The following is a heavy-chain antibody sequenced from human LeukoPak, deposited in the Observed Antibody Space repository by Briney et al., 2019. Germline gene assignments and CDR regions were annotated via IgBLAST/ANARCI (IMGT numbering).Heavy chain of an antibody. V-gene: IGHV4-39*01. Sequence: SETLSLTCTVSGGSISSDSYYWGWIRQPPGKGLEWIGSIYYSGSTYYNPSLKSRVTISADTSKNQFSLKLSSVTAADTAMYYCTRHHHDPTYDYWGQGTLVTVSS. CDR1: GGSISSDSYY. CDR2: IYYSGST. J-gene: IGHJ4*02. CDR3: TRHHHDPTYDY.